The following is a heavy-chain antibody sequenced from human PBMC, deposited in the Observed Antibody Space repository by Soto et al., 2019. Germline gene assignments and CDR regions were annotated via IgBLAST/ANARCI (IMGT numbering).Heavy chain of an antibody. Sequence: QVQLVQSGAEVKKPGASVKISCKASGYTFIHYYIHWVRQAPGQGLEWMAIINTNGGSTNYTQKFQGRVTVTSGTSTTTISMELNSLESDDTAVYFGARSLLQGDFWGQGTLVTDSS. D-gene: IGHD2-21*01. V-gene: IGHV1-46*01. J-gene: IGHJ4*02. CDR2: INTNGGST. CDR3: ARSLLQGDF. CDR1: GYTFIHYY.